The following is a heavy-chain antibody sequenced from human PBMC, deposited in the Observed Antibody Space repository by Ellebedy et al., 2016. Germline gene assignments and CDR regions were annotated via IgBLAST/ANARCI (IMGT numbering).Heavy chain of an antibody. D-gene: IGHD3-22*01. J-gene: IGHJ2*01. CDR3: ARDPDGYSSGYSDNWYLDL. CDR1: GFTFNKYG. V-gene: IGHV3-33*01. CDR2: IWHDGSTK. Sequence: GGSLRLSCAASGFTFNKYGVHWVRQAPGKGLEWVAVIWHDGSTKYYADSVKGRFTISRDNSRNTLYLEMDTLRVEDTAVYYCARDPDGYSSGYSDNWYLDLWGRGTLVTVSS.